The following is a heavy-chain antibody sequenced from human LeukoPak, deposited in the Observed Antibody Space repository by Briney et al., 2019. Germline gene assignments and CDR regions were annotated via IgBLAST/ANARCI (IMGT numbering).Heavy chain of an antibody. Sequence: SVTVSCTASGGTFSSYAISWVRQAPGQGLEWMGGIIPIFGTANYAQKFQGRVTITADESTSTAYMELSSLRSEDTAVYYCAKELPFPQWIFVDSWGQGTLVTVSS. CDR2: IIPIFGTA. V-gene: IGHV1-69*13. J-gene: IGHJ4*02. D-gene: IGHD3-3*01. CDR1: GGTFSSYA. CDR3: AKELPFPQWIFVDS.